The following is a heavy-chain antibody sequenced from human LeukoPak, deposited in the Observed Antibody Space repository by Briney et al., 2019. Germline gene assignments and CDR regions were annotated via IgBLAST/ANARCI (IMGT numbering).Heavy chain of an antibody. J-gene: IGHJ4*02. CDR3: ARPNFIFYDTSAYNI. Sequence: SETLSLTCNVSGGSLSNYYWNWIRQTPERGLEWIGYISYAGSTAYSPSLRSRVTISLDTSKNQFSLRLSSLTAADSAVYYCARPNFIFYDTSAYNIWAQGTQVPVPS. D-gene: IGHD3-22*01. V-gene: IGHV4-59*01. CDR2: ISYAGST. CDR1: GGSLSNYY.